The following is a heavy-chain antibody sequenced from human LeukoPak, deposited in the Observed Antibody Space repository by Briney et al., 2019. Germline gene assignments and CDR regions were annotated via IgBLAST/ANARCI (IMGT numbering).Heavy chain of an antibody. CDR3: ARHESAAGALFY. D-gene: IGHD1-26*01. V-gene: IGHV4-59*08. J-gene: IGHJ4*02. CDR1: GGSISRYY. Sequence: PSETLSLTCTVSGGSISRYYWSWIRQPPGKGLEWIGHIYSAGSTNSNPSLKSRITISVDTSRNEFSLRLTSVTAADTAVYYCARHESAAGALFYWGQGSLVTVSS. CDR2: IYSAGST.